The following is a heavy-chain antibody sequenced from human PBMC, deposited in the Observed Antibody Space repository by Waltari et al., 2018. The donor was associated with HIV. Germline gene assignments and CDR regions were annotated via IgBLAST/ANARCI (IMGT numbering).Heavy chain of an antibody. Sequence: VQLVPSGAGVKRPGASVRVPCTPAGYPFRAYAITWVRQAPGQGLEWMGWINNYDGQTNCAEKSQGRVTMTTDTSKSTASMELRSLRSDDTAVYFCARGVALVRGVKIRGHMDVWGQGTTVTVSS. CDR1: GYPFRAYA. CDR3: ARGVALVRGVKIRGHMDV. V-gene: IGHV1-18*01. D-gene: IGHD3-10*01. CDR2: INNYDGQT. J-gene: IGHJ6*02.